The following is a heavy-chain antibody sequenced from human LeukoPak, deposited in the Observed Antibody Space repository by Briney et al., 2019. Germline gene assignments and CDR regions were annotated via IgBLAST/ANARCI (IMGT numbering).Heavy chain of an antibody. Sequence: SGGSLRLSCAASGFSLSDFYINWIRQSPGKGLEWVSTISTTGNMVFYADSVKGRFTISRDTSKNSVLLQMTSLRADDTAVYYCARGRRYSGDFSDFWGQGTLVTVSS. V-gene: IGHV3-11*01. CDR3: ARGRRYSGDFSDF. J-gene: IGHJ4*02. CDR2: ISTTGNMV. D-gene: IGHD3-10*01. CDR1: GFSLSDFY.